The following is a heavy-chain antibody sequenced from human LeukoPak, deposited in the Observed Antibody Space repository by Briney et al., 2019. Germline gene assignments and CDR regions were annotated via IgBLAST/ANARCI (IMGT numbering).Heavy chain of an antibody. Sequence: GGSLRLSCAASGFTFSSYSMNWVRQAPGKGLEWLSYISRSSSIIYYAGSVKGRFTISRDNAKNSLYLQMNRLRDEDTAVYYCARDGASSGYYAAFDIWGQGTMVTVSS. CDR1: GFTFSSYS. CDR2: ISRSSSII. CDR3: ARDGASSGYYAAFDI. V-gene: IGHV3-48*02. J-gene: IGHJ3*02. D-gene: IGHD3-22*01.